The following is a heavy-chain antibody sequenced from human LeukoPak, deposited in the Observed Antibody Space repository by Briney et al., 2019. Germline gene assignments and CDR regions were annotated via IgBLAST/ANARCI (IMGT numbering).Heavy chain of an antibody. Sequence: SETLSLTCVVYSGSFSGYYWSWIRQPPGKGLEWIGSIYYSGSTYYNPSLKSRVTISVDTSKNQFSLKLSSVTAADTAVYYCARHADYYDSSGYYYGLGIDYWGQGTLVTVSS. CDR2: IYYSGST. CDR3: ARHADYYDSSGYYYGLGIDY. CDR1: SGSFSGYY. V-gene: IGHV4-34*01. J-gene: IGHJ4*02. D-gene: IGHD3-22*01.